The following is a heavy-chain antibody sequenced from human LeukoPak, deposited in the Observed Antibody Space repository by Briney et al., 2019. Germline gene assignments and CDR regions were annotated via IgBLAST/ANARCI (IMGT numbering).Heavy chain of an antibody. V-gene: IGHV1-2*02. CDR1: GYTFTGYY. J-gene: IGHJ4*02. CDR3: ARANALYCSSTSCLFDY. D-gene: IGHD2-2*01. Sequence: ASVKVSCKASGYTFTGYYMHWVRQAPGQGLEWMGWINPNSGGTYYAQNFHDRITLTRDTSISTAYMELSRLRSDGTAIYYCARANALYCSSTSCLFDYWGQGTLVTVSS. CDR2: INPNSGGT.